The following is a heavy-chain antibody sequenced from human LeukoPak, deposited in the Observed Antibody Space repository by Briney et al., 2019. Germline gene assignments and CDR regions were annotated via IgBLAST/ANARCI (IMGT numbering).Heavy chain of an antibody. V-gene: IGHV3-23*01. D-gene: IGHD3-3*01. CDR1: GFTFSSYA. Sequence: GGSLRLSCAASGFTFSSYAMSWVRQAPGKGLEWVSAISGSGGSTYYADSVKGRFTISRDNSKNTLYLQMSSLRAEDTAVYYCAKDALPYYDFWSGYSGYYYYGMDVWGQGTTVTVSS. CDR3: AKDALPYYDFWSGYSGYYYYGMDV. CDR2: ISGSGGST. J-gene: IGHJ6*02.